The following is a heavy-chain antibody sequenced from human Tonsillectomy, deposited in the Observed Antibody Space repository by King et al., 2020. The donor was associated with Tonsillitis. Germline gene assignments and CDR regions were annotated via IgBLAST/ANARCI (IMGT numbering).Heavy chain of an antibody. D-gene: IGHD2-21*02. CDR3: ARVGRGRAYCGGDCYSHFDY. CDR1: GFTFSSYG. Sequence: VQLVESGGGLVQPGGSLRLSCAASGFTFSSYGMHWVRQAPGKGLVWVSRINSDGSSTSYADSVKGQFTISRDNAKNTLYLQMNSLRAEDTAVYYCARVGRGRAYCGGDCYSHFDYWGQGTLVTVSS. V-gene: IGHV3-74*01. CDR2: INSDGSST. J-gene: IGHJ4*02.